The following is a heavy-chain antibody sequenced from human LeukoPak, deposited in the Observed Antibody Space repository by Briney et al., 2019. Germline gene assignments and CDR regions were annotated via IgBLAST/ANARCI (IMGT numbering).Heavy chain of an antibody. CDR3: VKPYYYSSGSLS. Sequence: PGGSLRLSCAASGFTFSSYSMNWVRQAPGKGLDWVSSITRSSYIYYADSVKGRFTISRDNAKNSLYLQMNSLRADDTAVYYCVKPYYYSSGSLSWGQGTLVTVSS. CDR1: GFTFSSYS. CDR2: ITRSSYI. V-gene: IGHV3-21*01. J-gene: IGHJ4*02. D-gene: IGHD3-10*01.